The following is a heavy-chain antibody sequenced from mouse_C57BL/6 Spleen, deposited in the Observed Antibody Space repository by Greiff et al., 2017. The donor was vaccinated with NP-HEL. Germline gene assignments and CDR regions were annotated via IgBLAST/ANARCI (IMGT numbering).Heavy chain of an antibody. J-gene: IGHJ2*01. CDR2: INYDGSST. Sequence: EVKLVESEGGLVQPGSSMKLSCTASGFTFSDYYMAWVRQVPEKGLEWVANINYDGSSTYYLDSLKSRFIISRDNAKNILYLQMSSLKSEDTATYYCARGASGVYDYYYFDYWGQGTTLTVSS. CDR1: GFTFSDYY. CDR3: ARGASGVYDYYYFDY. D-gene: IGHD2-4*01. V-gene: IGHV5-16*01.